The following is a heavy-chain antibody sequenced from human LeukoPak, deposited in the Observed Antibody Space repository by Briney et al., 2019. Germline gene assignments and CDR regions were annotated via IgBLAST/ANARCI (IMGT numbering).Heavy chain of an antibody. CDR1: GFTVSSNY. CDR3: SPCSYGYGTFDY. CDR2: IYSGGST. Sequence: GGSLRLSCAASGFTVSSNYMSWVRQAPGKGLEWVSVIYSGGSTYYADSVKGRFTISRDNSKNSLYLQMNSLRAEDTAVYYCSPCSYGYGTFDYWGQGTLVTASS. D-gene: IGHD5-18*01. V-gene: IGHV3-53*01. J-gene: IGHJ4*02.